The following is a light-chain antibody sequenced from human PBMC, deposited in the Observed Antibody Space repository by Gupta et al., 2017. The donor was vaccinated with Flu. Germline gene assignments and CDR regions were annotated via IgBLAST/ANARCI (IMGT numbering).Light chain of an antibody. J-gene: IGKJ4*01. CDR1: QSVSSY. V-gene: IGKV3-11*01. Sequence: EIVLTQSPATLSLSPGERATLSCRASQSVSSYLAWYQQKPGQAPRLLIYDASNRATGIPARFSGSGSETDFTLTISSLEPEDFAVYYCQQRSNWPFALTFGGGTKVEI. CDR2: DAS. CDR3: QQRSNWPFALT.